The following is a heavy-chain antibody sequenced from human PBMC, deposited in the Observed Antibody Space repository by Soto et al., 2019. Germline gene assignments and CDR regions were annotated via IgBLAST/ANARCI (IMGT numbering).Heavy chain of an antibody. V-gene: IGHV4-39*01. Sequence: SETLSLTCTVSGGYISSSGYYWGWIRQPPGKGLEWIGSIYYSGSTYYNPSLKSRVTISVDTSKNQFSLKLSSVTAADTAVYYCARRRIAAAGKLDYWGQGTLVTVSS. D-gene: IGHD6-13*01. J-gene: IGHJ4*02. CDR1: GGYISSSGYY. CDR2: IYYSGST. CDR3: ARRRIAAAGKLDY.